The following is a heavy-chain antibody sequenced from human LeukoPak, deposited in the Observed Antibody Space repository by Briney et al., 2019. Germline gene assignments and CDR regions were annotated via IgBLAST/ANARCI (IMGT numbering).Heavy chain of an antibody. CDR1: GGSFNTYY. J-gene: IGHJ4*02. D-gene: IGHD6-19*01. CDR3: ARLFYSSGWYVGY. CDR2: ISHSGST. Sequence: PSETLSLTCAVYGGSFNTYYWSWIRQPPGKGLEWIGEISHSGSTNYNPSLKSRVTISVDTSKNQFSLKLSSVTAADTAVYYCARLFYSSGWYVGYWGQGTLVTVSS. V-gene: IGHV4-34*01.